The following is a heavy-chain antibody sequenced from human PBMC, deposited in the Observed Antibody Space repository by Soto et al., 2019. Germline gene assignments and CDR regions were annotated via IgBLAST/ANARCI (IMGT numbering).Heavy chain of an antibody. CDR1: GGTFSSYT. D-gene: IGHD6-6*01. V-gene: IGHV1-69*08. CDR3: AREGQLVPQFDY. CDR2: IIPILGIA. J-gene: IGHJ4*02. Sequence: QVQLVQSGAEVKKPGSSVKVSCKASGGTFSSYTISWVRQDPGQGLEWMGRIIPILGIANYAQKFQGRVTITADKSTSTDYMELSSLRSEDTAVYYCAREGQLVPQFDYWGQGTLVTVSS.